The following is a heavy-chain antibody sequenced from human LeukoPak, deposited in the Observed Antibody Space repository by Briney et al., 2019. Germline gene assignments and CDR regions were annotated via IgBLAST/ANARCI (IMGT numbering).Heavy chain of an antibody. CDR3: ASKYYDILTGYPY. V-gene: IGHV1-69*06. D-gene: IGHD3-9*01. J-gene: IGHJ4*02. Sequence: SVKVSCKASGGTFSSYAISWVRQAPGQGLEWMGGIIPIFGTANYAQKFQGRVTITADKSTSTAYMELSSLRFEDTAVYYCASKYYDILTGYPYWGQGTLVTVSS. CDR2: IIPIFGTA. CDR1: GGTFSSYA.